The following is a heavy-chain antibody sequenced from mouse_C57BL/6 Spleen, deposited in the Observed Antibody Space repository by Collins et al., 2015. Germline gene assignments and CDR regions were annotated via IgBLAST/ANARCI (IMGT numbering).Heavy chain of an antibody. CDR1: GXTFTNHW. CDR3: ARDYDGFHFAY. V-gene: IGHV1S127*01. D-gene: IGHD2-3*01. Sequence: QVQLQQSGPELVRPGASVKMSCKALGXTFTNHWMHWVKQRPGQGLEWIGMIDPSNSETRLSQKFKDKATLNVDESSNTAYMQLSSLTSEDPAVFYCARDYDGFHFAYWGQGTLVTVSA. J-gene: IGHJ3*01. CDR2: IDPSNSET.